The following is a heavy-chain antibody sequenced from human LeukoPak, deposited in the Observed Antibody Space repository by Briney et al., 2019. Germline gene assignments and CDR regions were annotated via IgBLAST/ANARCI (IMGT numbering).Heavy chain of an antibody. D-gene: IGHD3-3*01. V-gene: IGHV4-4*09. CDR1: GGSISSYY. CDR2: IYTSGST. J-gene: IGHJ5*02. CDR3: ASRNSDYDLRFDP. Sequence: SETLSLTCTVSGGSISSYYWSRIRQPPGKGLEWIGYIYTSGSTNYNPSLKSRVTISVDTSKNQFSLKLSSVTAADTAVYYCASRNSDYDLRFDPWGQGTLVTVSS.